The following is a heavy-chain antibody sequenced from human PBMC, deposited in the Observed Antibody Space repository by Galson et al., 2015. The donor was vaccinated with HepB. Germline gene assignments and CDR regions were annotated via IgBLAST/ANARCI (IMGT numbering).Heavy chain of an antibody. Sequence: SLRLSCAASGFTFDDYAMHWVRHAPGKGLEWVSGISWNSGSISYADSVKGRFTISRDNAKNSLYLQMNSRRAEDTALYFCAKDKAYDRGVPFDNWGQGTLVTVSS. CDR1: GFTFDDYA. J-gene: IGHJ4*02. D-gene: IGHD3-22*01. CDR2: ISWNSGSI. CDR3: AKDKAYDRGVPFDN. V-gene: IGHV3-9*01.